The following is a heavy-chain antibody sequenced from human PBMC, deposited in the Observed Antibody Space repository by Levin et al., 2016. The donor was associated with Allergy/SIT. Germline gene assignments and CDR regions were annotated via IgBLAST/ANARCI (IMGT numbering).Heavy chain of an antibody. D-gene: IGHD5-24*01. V-gene: IGHV3-20*03. Sequence: VRQAPGKGLEWVSGINWNGGSTGYADSVKGRFTISRDNAKNSLYLQMNSLRAEDTALYYCARDQEGDGYNFGFDYWGQGTLVTVSS. J-gene: IGHJ4*02. CDR2: INWNGGST. CDR3: ARDQEGDGYNFGFDY.